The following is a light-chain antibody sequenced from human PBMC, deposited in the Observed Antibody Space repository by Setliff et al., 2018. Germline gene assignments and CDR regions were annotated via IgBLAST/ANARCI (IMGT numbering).Light chain of an antibody. J-gene: IGLJ1*01. CDR1: TNDIGAYKF. CDR2: EVS. CDR3: SSYAASYNPYV. V-gene: IGLV2-8*01. Sequence: QSVLTQPPSASGSPGQSLTISCTGTTNDIGAYKFVSWYQQHPGKAPRLIIYEVSKRPSGVPDRFSGSKSGSTASLIVSGLQAEDEADYYCSSYAASYNPYVFGTGTKVTVL.